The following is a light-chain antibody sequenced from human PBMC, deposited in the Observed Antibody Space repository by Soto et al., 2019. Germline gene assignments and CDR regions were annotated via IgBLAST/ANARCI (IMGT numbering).Light chain of an antibody. CDR1: QSVSSAY. J-gene: IGKJ5*01. Sequence: EIVLTQSPGTLSLSPGDRATHSCRASQSVSSAYLAWYQHTPGQAPRLLIYGASTRATGIPDRFSGSGSGTDFSLTISRLGPEDFAVYYCQQYGSSPFTFGQGTRLEIK. CDR3: QQYGSSPFT. V-gene: IGKV3-20*01. CDR2: GAS.